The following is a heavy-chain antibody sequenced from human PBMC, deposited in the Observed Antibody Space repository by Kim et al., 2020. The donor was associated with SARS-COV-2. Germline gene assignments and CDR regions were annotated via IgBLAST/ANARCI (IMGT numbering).Heavy chain of an antibody. J-gene: IGHJ4*02. D-gene: IGHD3-10*01. CDR2: ISSSSSYI. CDR1: GFTFSSYS. V-gene: IGHV3-21*01. Sequence: GGSLRLSCAAPGFTFSSYSMNWVRQAPGKGLEWDSSISSSSSYIYYADSVKGRFTISRDNAKNSLYLQMNSLGAEDTAVYYCARGSGEFGELYYFDYWGQGTLVTVYS. CDR3: ARGSGEFGELYYFDY.